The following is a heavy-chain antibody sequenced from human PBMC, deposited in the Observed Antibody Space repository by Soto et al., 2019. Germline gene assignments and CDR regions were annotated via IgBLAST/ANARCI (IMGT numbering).Heavy chain of an antibody. Sequence: QVQMQESGPGLVKPSQTLSLTCSVSGVSIRSGGYYWSWLRQSPGKGLEWIGHIYYTGSTFYSPSLKSRLTISLDTSKNQFSLDLRSVTAADTAMYYCARIEMASIKWGRGTLVTVAS. CDR3: ARIEMASIK. CDR1: GVSIRSGGYY. CDR2: IYYTGST. V-gene: IGHV4-31*03. J-gene: IGHJ4*02.